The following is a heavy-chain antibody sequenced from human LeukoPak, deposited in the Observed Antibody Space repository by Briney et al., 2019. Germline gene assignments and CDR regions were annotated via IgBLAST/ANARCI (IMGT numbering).Heavy chain of an antibody. CDR1: GYTFTSYG. V-gene: IGHV1-18*01. Sequence: ASVKVSCKASGYTFTSYGISWVRQAPGQGLEWMGWISAYNGNTNYAQKLQGRVTMTTDTSTSTAYMELRSLGSDDTAVYYCARDSIAAAGPHTLYYYYYGMDVWGQGTTVTVSS. CDR2: ISAYNGNT. J-gene: IGHJ6*02. CDR3: ARDSIAAAGPHTLYYYYYGMDV. D-gene: IGHD6-13*01.